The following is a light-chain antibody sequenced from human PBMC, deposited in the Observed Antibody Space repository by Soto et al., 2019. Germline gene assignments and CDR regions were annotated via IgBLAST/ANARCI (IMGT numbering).Light chain of an antibody. CDR2: AAS. CDR1: QGISSY. CDR3: QQLNSYPLT. J-gene: IGKJ4*01. Sequence: DIPLTQSPCFLSASVGDRVPFPCRASQGISSYLAWYQQKPGKAPKLLIYAASTLQSGVPSRFSGSGSGTEFTLTISSLQPEDFATYYCQQLNSYPLTFGGGTKVDIK. V-gene: IGKV1-9*01.